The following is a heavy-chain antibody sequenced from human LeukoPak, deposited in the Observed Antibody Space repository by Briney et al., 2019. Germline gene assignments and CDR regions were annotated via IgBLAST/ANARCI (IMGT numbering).Heavy chain of an antibody. V-gene: IGHV4-59*12. Sequence: SETLSLTCTVSGGSISSYYWSWIRQPPGKGLEWIGYIYYSGSTNYNPSLKSRVTMSVDTSKNQFSLKLSSVTAADTAVYYCARAIYSKGAFDIWGQGTMVTVSS. CDR2: IYYSGST. J-gene: IGHJ3*02. CDR3: ARAIYSKGAFDI. D-gene: IGHD4-11*01. CDR1: GGSISSYY.